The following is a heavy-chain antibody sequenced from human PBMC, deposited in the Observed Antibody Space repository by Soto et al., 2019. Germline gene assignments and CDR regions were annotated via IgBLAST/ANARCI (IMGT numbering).Heavy chain of an antibody. CDR2: ISWNGGAI. Sequence: GGSLRLSCEASGFTFDDHAMHWVRQAPGKGLEWVSGISWNGGAIGYADSVKGRFTISRDNAKNSLYLQMKSLRAEDTALYYCAKAINVGGLPYGSVDYWGQGTLVPVS. CDR1: GFTFDDHA. J-gene: IGHJ4*02. CDR3: AKAINVGGLPYGSVDY. V-gene: IGHV3-9*01. D-gene: IGHD3-10*01.